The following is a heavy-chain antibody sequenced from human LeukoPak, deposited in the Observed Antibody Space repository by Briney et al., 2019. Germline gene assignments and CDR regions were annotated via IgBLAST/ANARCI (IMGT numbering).Heavy chain of an antibody. V-gene: IGHV4-34*01. D-gene: IGHD6-6*01. J-gene: IGHJ4*02. Sequence: SETLSLTCAVYGGSFSGYYWSWIRQPPGKGLEWIGEINHSGSTNYNPSLKSRVTISVDTSKNQFSLKLSSVTAADTAVYYCARGSGAARPFDYWGQGTLVTVSS. CDR3: ARGSGAARPFDY. CDR1: GGSFSGYY. CDR2: INHSGST.